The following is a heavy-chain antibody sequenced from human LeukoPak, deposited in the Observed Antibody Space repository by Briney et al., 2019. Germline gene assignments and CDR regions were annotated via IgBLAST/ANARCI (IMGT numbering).Heavy chain of an antibody. Sequence: GGSLRLSCAASGITLSNYGMHWVRQAPGKGLEWVAAISSGGSNEYYADSVKGRFTISRDDSKNTLSLQMNSLRAEDTAVYYCAANTAPVGFYFGYWGQGTLVTVSS. CDR3: AANTAPVGFYFGY. CDR2: ISSGGSNE. CDR1: GITLSNYG. J-gene: IGHJ4*02. D-gene: IGHD5-18*01. V-gene: IGHV3-30*03.